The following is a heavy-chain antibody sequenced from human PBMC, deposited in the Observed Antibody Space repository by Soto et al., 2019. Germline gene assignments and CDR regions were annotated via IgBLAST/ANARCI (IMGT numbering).Heavy chain of an antibody. V-gene: IGHV4-34*01. J-gene: IGHJ5*02. CDR3: ARGAFHQWLVRLGWFDP. D-gene: IGHD6-19*01. Sequence: SETLSLTCAVYVGSFSCYYWSCIRQPPGKVLEWIVEINHSVITNYNPSLKSRVNISVARSKNQFSLKLSSVTAAESAVYYCARGAFHQWLVRLGWFDPWGQGTLVTVSS. CDR2: INHSVIT. CDR1: VGSFSCYY.